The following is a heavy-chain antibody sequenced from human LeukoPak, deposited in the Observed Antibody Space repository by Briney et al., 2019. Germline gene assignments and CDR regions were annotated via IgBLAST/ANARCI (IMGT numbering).Heavy chain of an antibody. D-gene: IGHD6-13*01. V-gene: IGHV4-59*12. J-gene: IGHJ4*02. Sequence: PSETLSLTCTVSGASISSSYCTWIRQPPGKGLEWIGYIYYSGSTNYNPSLKSRVTISVDSSENQLSLKLSSVTAADTAVYYCAGGFDSSKMGYWGQGTLVTVSS. CDR3: AGGFDSSKMGY. CDR1: GASISSSY. CDR2: IYYSGST.